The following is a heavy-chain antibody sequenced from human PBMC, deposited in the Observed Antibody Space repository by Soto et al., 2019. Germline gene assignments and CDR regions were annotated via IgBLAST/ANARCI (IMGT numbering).Heavy chain of an antibody. D-gene: IGHD2-15*01. J-gene: IGHJ4*02. CDR3: ARDGRYCSSGNCLFEY. V-gene: IGHV3-21*01. Sequence: GGSLRLSCAASGFTFSTTGMNWVRQAPGKGLEWVSSISSGSEYIFHADSVKGRLTTSRDNAKNSVYLQINNLRVEDTAVYYCARDGRYCSSGNCLFEYWGLGT. CDR2: ISSGSEYI. CDR1: GFTFSTTG.